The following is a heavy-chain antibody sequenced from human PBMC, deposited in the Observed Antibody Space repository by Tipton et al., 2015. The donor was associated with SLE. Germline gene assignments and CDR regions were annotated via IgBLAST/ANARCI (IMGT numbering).Heavy chain of an antibody. CDR3: VRRPSSCPYFDS. V-gene: IGHV4-39*07. CDR2: IYFGGNT. Sequence: TLSLTCTVSGVSIRGRSHYWGWIRQPPGKGLEWIGNIYFGGNTHYNSSLKSRVTISIDTSKNQFSLSLTSMTAADTAVYFCVRRPSSCPYFDSWGHGPVVTASS. D-gene: IGHD6-6*01. J-gene: IGHJ5*01. CDR1: GVSIRGRSHY.